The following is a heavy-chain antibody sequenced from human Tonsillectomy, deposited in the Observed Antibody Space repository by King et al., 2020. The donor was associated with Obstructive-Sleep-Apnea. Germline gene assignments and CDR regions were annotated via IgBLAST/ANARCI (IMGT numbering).Heavy chain of an antibody. CDR2: INHSGST. D-gene: IGHD4-23*01. V-gene: IGHV4-34*01. J-gene: IGHJ2*01. Sequence: VQLQQWGAGLLKPSETLSLTCAVYGGSFSGYYWSWIRQPPGKGLEWIGEINHSGSTNYNPSLKSRVTISVDTSKNQFSLKLSSVTAADTAVYYCSGGNGYCYFDLWGRGTLVTVSS. CDR3: SGGNGYCYFDL. CDR1: GGSFSGYY.